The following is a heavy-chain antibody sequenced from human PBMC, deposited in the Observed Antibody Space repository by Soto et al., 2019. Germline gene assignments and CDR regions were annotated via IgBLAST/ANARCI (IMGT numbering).Heavy chain of an antibody. D-gene: IGHD3-22*01. V-gene: IGHV4-59*12. CDR3: ARSEAYYYDSSGYYYSSRLFHFDY. CDR1: GGSINGYY. J-gene: IGHJ4*02. Sequence: SETLSLTCTVSGGSINGYYWSWIRQPPGKGLEWIGYIYYNGNTYLKPSLKSRVTMSVDTSKNQFSLNLRSVTAADTAVYYCARSEAYYYDSSGYYYSSRLFHFDYWGQGTLVTVSS. CDR2: IYYNGNT.